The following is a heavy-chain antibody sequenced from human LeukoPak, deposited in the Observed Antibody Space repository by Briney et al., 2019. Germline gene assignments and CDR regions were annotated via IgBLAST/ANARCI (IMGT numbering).Heavy chain of an antibody. D-gene: IGHD3-3*01. CDR2: ISLDGGTK. J-gene: IGHJ3*02. V-gene: IGHV3-30*12. CDR3: ARQKGSPIFGVVILDAFDI. Sequence: GGSLRLSCAASGFTFNIYGMHWVRQAPGKGLEWVAFISLDGGTKNYADSVKGRFTISRDNSKNTLYLQMNSLRVEDTAVYYCARQKGSPIFGVVILDAFDIWGQGTMVTVSS. CDR1: GFTFNIYG.